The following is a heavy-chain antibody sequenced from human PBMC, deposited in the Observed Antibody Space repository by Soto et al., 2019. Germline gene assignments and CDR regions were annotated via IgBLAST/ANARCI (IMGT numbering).Heavy chain of an antibody. CDR1: GFTVSSNY. Sequence: EVQLVETGGGLIQPGGSPRLSCAASGFTVSSNYMSWVRQAPGKGLEWVSVIYSGGSTYYADSVKGRFTISRDNSKNTLYLQMNSLRAEDTAVYYCARDKVVPAGDYYYGMDVWGQGTTVTVSS. CDR3: ARDKVVPAGDYYYGMDV. D-gene: IGHD2-2*01. J-gene: IGHJ6*02. V-gene: IGHV3-53*02. CDR2: IYSGGST.